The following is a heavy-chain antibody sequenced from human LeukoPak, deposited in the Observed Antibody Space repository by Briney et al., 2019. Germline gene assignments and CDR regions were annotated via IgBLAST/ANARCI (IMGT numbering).Heavy chain of an antibody. V-gene: IGHV3-33*01. CDR3: ARASLYGDYNWFDP. CDR1: GFTFSSYG. CDR2: IWYDGSNK. J-gene: IGHJ5*02. Sequence: GGSLRLSCAASGFTFSSYGIHWVHQAPGKGLEWVAVIWYDGSNKYYADSVKGRFTISRDNSKNTLYLQMNSLRAEDTAVYYCARASLYGDYNWFDPWGQGTLVTVSS. D-gene: IGHD4-17*01.